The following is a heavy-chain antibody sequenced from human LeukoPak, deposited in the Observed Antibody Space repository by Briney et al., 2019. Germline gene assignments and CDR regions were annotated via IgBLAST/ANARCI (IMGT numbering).Heavy chain of an antibody. J-gene: IGHJ4*02. Sequence: ASAKVSCKASGYTFTSYGISWVRQAPGQGLEWMGWISAYNGNTNYAQKLQGRVTMTTDTSTSTAYMELRSLRSDDTAVYYCARTRSGYDLFDYWGQGTLVTVSS. CDR2: ISAYNGNT. V-gene: IGHV1-18*01. D-gene: IGHD5-12*01. CDR1: GYTFTSYG. CDR3: ARTRSGYDLFDY.